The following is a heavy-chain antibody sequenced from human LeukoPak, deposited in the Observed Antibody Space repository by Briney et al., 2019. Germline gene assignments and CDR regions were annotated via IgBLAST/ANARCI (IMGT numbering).Heavy chain of an antibody. CDR1: GFTFSSYG. CDR2: ISFDGSNE. V-gene: IGHV3-30*18. J-gene: IGHJ6*03. CDR3: AKDMEWLIDYYYYMDV. Sequence: GGSLRLSCAASGFTFSSYGMHWVRQAPGEGLEWVAVISFDGSNEQYVDSVKGRFTISRDNSKNTLYLQMNSLRAEDTAVYYCAKDMEWLIDYYYYMDVWGKGTTVTVSS. D-gene: IGHD3-3*01.